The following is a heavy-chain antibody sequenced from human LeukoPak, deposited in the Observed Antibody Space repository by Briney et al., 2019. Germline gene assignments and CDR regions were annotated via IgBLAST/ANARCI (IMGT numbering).Heavy chain of an antibody. V-gene: IGHV4-59*11. Sequence: PSETLSLTCTVSGGAISGHSWNWIRQPPGKGLKWIGDIYYSGSTRYNPSLESRVTISLDTSKNLFSLSLNSVTAADTAVYYCAREPRWYYYDSSSYYFDYWGQGTLVTVSS. CDR2: IYYSGST. D-gene: IGHD3-22*01. CDR1: GGAISGHS. J-gene: IGHJ4*02. CDR3: AREPRWYYYDSSSYYFDY.